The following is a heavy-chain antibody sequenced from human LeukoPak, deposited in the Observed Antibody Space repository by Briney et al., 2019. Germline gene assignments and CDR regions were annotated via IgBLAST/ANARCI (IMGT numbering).Heavy chain of an antibody. V-gene: IGHV4-59*08. CDR2: IYYSGST. J-gene: IGHJ4*02. Sequence: SETLSLTCTVSGGSISSYYWSWIRQPPGKGLEWIGYIYYSGSTNYNPSLKSRVTISVDTSKNQFSLKLSSVTAADTAVYYCARHPNWGSYYFDYWGQGTLVTVSS. CDR3: ARHPNWGSYYFDY. CDR1: GGSISSYY. D-gene: IGHD7-27*01.